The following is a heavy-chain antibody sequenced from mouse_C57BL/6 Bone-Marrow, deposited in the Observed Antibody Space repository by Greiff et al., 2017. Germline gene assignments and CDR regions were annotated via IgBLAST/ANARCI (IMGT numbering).Heavy chain of an antibody. D-gene: IGHD1-1*01. V-gene: IGHV1-55*01. J-gene: IGHJ4*01. CDR2: IYPGSGST. CDR3: ARDYYGSSRGMDY. CDR1: GYTFTSYW. Sequence: QVHVKQPGAELVKPGASVKMSCKASGYTFTSYWITWVKQRPGQGLEWIGDIYPGSGSTNYNEKFKSKATLTVDTSSSTAYMQLSSLTSEDSAVYYCARDYYGSSRGMDYWGQGTSVTVSS.